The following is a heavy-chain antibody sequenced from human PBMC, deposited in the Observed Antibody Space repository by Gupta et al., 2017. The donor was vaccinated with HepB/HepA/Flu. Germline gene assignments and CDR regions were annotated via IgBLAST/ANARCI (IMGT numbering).Heavy chain of an antibody. CDR1: GFTFSSYA. Sequence: EVQVLESGGGLVQPGGSLRLSCAASGFTFSSYAMSWVRPAPGKGLEWVSAISASGDSTYYADSVKGRFTISRDNSKNRLYLQMNSLRAEDTAVYYCAKDPYCRVDCYSPRLPTGQDWGQGTLVTVSS. V-gene: IGHV3-23*01. CDR2: ISASGDST. CDR3: AKDPYCRVDCYSPRLPTGQD. D-gene: IGHD2-21*02. J-gene: IGHJ4*02.